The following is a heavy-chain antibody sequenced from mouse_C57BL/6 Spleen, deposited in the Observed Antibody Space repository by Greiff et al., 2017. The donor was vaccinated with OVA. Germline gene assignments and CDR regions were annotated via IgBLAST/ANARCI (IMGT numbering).Heavy chain of an antibody. D-gene: IGHD2-3*01. CDR1: GFTFSDYY. CDR3: ARANGYYLFAY. V-gene: IGHV5-16*01. CDR2: INYDGSST. Sequence: EVKLMESEGGLVQPGSSMKLSCTASGFTFSDYYMAWVRQVPEKGLEWVANINYDGSSTYYLDSLKSRFIISRDNAKNILYLQMSSLKSEDTATYYCARANGYYLFAYWGQGTLVTVSA. J-gene: IGHJ3*01.